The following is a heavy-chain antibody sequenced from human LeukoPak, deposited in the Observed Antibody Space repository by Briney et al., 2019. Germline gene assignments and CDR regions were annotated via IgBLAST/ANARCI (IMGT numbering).Heavy chain of an antibody. CDR2: INHSGST. Sequence: SETLSLTCTVSGGSISSSSYYWGWIRQPPGKGLEWIGEINHSGSTNYNPSLRSRVTISVDTSKNQFSLKLSSVTAADTAVYYCASTFRSSPRTGYSSSWLPLPRDYWGQGTLVTVSS. V-gene: IGHV4-39*07. J-gene: IGHJ4*02. CDR1: GGSISSSSYY. CDR3: ASTFRSSPRTGYSSSWLPLPRDY. D-gene: IGHD6-13*01.